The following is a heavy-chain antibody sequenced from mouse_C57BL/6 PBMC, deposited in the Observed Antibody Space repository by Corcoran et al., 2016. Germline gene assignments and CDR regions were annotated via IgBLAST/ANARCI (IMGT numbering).Heavy chain of an antibody. CDR2: INTYSGVQ. Sequence: QIQLVQSGTELKKHGETVKVSCKTTGDTITTNGMSWVKQAPVKGLKGKGWINTYSGVQTYADDFKGRFAFSLETSASTDYLQINNRKNEDTATYFWARSTTVVACDYWGQGTSVTVSS. V-gene: IGHV9-3*01. D-gene: IGHD1-1*02. J-gene: IGHJ4*01. CDR3: ARSTTVVACDY. CDR1: GDTITTNG.